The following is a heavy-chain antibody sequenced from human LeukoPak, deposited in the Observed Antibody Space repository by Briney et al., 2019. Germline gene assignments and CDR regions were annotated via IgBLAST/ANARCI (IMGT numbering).Heavy chain of an antibody. J-gene: IGHJ4*02. V-gene: IGHV3-7*01. CDR3: ARDRLDF. CDR2: IKQEGSEK. Sequence: PGGSLSLSCAASGFTFSDYWMSWVRQAPGKGLEWVANIKQEGSEKYYVDSVKGRFTISRDNAKNSLYLQMNSLRAEDTAVYYCARDRLDFWGQGTLVTVSS. CDR1: GFTFSDYW.